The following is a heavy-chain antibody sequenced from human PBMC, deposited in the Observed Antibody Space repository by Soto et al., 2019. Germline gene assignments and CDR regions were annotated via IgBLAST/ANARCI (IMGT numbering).Heavy chain of an antibody. CDR2: IIPIFGTA. CDR3: ARANWKREMATINARGIYYGMDV. CDR1: GGTFSSYA. J-gene: IGHJ6*02. Sequence: SVKVSCKASGGTFSSYAISWVRQAPGQGLEWMGGIIPIFGTANYAQKFQGRVTITADESTSTAYMELSSLRSEDTAVYYCARANWKREMATINARGIYYGMDVWGQGTTVTVSS. D-gene: IGHD5-12*01. V-gene: IGHV1-69*13.